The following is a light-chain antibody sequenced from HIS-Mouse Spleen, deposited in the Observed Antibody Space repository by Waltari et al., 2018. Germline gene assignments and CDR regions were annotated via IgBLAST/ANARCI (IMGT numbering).Light chain of an antibody. Sequence: EIVLTQSPGTLSLSPGERATLSCRASQSVSSSYLAWYQQQPGQAPRLLIYGASSRAPGIPDRFSGSGSGTDFTLTISRLEPEDFAVYYCQQYGSSPRTFGQGTKVEIK. J-gene: IGKJ1*01. CDR2: GAS. V-gene: IGKV3-20*01. CDR3: QQYGSSPRT. CDR1: QSVSSSY.